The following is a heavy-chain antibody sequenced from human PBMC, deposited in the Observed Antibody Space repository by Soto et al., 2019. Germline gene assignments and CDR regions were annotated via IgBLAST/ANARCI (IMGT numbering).Heavy chain of an antibody. V-gene: IGHV4-30-2*01. D-gene: IGHD2-15*01. CDR3: ARAAPRYCSGGSCSSGRDY. CDR1: CAATKSGGCS. CDR2: IYHSGST. J-gene: IGHJ4*02. Sequence: TLSLTRASSCAATKSGGCSPGSVRQPPGEGLEWIGYIYHSGSTYYIPSLKCRVTISVDRSKNQFSLKLSSVTAADTAVYYCARAAPRYCSGGSCSSGRDYWGQGTLVTVSS.